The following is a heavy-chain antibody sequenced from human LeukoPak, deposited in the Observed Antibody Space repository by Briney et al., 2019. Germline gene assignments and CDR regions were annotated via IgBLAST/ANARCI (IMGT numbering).Heavy chain of an antibody. CDR3: AKDLPNPRYSSGWYFP. Sequence: QAGGSLRLSCAASGFTFSSYGMHWVRQAPGKGLEWVAFIRYDGSNKYYADSVKGRFTISRDNSKNTLYLQMNSLRAEDTAVYYCAKDLPNPRYSSGWYFPWGQGTLVTVSS. CDR2: IRYDGSNK. V-gene: IGHV3-30*02. D-gene: IGHD6-19*01. J-gene: IGHJ5*02. CDR1: GFTFSSYG.